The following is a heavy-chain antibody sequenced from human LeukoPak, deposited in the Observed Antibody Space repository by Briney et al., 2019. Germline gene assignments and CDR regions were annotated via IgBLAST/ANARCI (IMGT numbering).Heavy chain of an antibody. V-gene: IGHV3-23*01. J-gene: IGHJ4*02. D-gene: IGHD4-17*01. CDR3: TRDSSYGDYSTAFDY. CDR1: GFIFSNYA. CDR2: SGSTT. Sequence: GGSLRLSCAASGFIFSNYAMTWVRQPPGKGLEWVSSSGSTTDYSDSVKGRFTISRDNSKNTLYLQMNSLRADDTAVYYCTRDSSYGDYSTAFDYWGQGALVTVSS.